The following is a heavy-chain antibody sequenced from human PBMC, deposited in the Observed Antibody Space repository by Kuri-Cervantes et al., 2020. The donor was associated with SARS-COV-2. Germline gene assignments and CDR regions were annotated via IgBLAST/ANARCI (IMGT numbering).Heavy chain of an antibody. J-gene: IGHJ3*02. D-gene: IGHD3-22*01. CDR2: INPNSGGT. CDR3: ASSTPFRLLVVVSQGGAFDI. Sequence: ASVKVSCKASGFTFTGYYMHWVRQAPGQGLEWMGWINPNSGGTNYAQKFQGWVTITRDTSISTVYMELSRLRSDDTAVYYCASSTPFRLLVVVSQGGAFDIWDQGTMVTVSS. V-gene: IGHV1-2*04. CDR1: GFTFTGYY.